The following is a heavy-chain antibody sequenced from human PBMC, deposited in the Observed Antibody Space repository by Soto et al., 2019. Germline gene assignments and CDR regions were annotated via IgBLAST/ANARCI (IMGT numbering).Heavy chain of an antibody. J-gene: IGHJ4*02. CDR1: GGSFSGYY. D-gene: IGHD3-3*01. CDR3: ARLYYDFWSGFDY. Sequence: SETLSLTCAVYGGSFSGYYWSWIRQPPGKGLEWIGDINHSGSTNYNPSLKSRVTISVDTSKNQFSLKLSSVTAADTAVYYCARLYYDFWSGFDYWGQGTLVTVSS. V-gene: IGHV4-34*01. CDR2: INHSGST.